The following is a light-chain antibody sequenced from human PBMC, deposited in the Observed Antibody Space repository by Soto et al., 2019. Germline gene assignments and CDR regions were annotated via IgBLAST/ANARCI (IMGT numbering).Light chain of an antibody. V-gene: IGKV3-15*01. Sequence: IVMTQSPATLSVSPGERATLSCRASQSVATNLAWYQQKPGQAPRLLIHSASTRATGVPARFSGSGSGTEFTHPINTLRAEDVAVYCRQRAKYGPFFGEGPSLEIK. CDR3: QRAKYGPF. CDR1: QSVATN. CDR2: SAS. J-gene: IGKJ2*01.